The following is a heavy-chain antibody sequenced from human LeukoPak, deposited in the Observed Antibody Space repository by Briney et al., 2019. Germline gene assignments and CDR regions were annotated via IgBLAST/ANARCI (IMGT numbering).Heavy chain of an antibody. D-gene: IGHD2-2*02. CDR1: GFTFSSYS. Sequence: PGGSLRLSCAASGFTFSSYSMNWVRQAPGEGLEWVSSISSSSSYIYYADSVKGRFTISRDNAKNSLYLQMNSLRAEDTAVYYCARDVVPAAIPSAADYWGQGTLVTVSS. J-gene: IGHJ4*02. V-gene: IGHV3-21*01. CDR2: ISSSSSYI. CDR3: ARDVVPAAIPSAADY.